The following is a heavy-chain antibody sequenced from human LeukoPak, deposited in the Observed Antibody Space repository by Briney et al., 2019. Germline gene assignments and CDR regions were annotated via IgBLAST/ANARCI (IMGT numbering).Heavy chain of an antibody. CDR3: ARSVRGYSSSLDY. D-gene: IGHD5-18*01. Sequence: PGGSLRFSCAASGFTFSSYSMTWVRQAPGKGLEWVSYISSSSSTIYYADSAKGRFTISRDNAKNSLYLQMNSLRAEDTAVYYCARSVRGYSSSLDYWGQGTLVTVSS. CDR1: GFTFSSYS. V-gene: IGHV3-48*01. CDR2: ISSSSSTI. J-gene: IGHJ4*02.